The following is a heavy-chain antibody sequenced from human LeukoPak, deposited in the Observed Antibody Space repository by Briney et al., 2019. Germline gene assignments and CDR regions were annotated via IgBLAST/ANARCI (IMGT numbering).Heavy chain of an antibody. CDR3: ARGYYYDTPFDP. CDR2: INHSGST. CDR1: GGSFSGYY. J-gene: IGHJ5*02. D-gene: IGHD3-22*01. Sequence: SETLSLTCAVYGGSFSGYYWSWIRQPPGKGLEWIGEINHSGSTNYNPSLKSRVTISVDTSKNQFSLKLSSVTAADTAVYYCARGYYYDTPFDPWGQGTLVTVSS. V-gene: IGHV4-34*01.